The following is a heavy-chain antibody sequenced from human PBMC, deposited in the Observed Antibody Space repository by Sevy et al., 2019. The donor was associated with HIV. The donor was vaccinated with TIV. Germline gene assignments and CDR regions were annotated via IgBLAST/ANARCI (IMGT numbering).Heavy chain of an antibody. J-gene: IGHJ3*02. CDR1: GLTFSSYA. Sequence: GGSLRLSCAASGLTFSSYAMHWVRQGPGKGLEWVAVISYDARNEDYADSVKGRFTISRDNSKNTLYLQMNSLRAEDTAVYYCARVPPERAFDIWGQGTMVTVSS. CDR2: ISYDARNE. V-gene: IGHV3-30*04. CDR3: ARVPPERAFDI.